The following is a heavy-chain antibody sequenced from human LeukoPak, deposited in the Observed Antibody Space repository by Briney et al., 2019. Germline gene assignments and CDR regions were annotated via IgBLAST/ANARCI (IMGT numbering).Heavy chain of an antibody. CDR2: ISGSGGST. J-gene: IGHJ4*02. CDR1: ALTFSSYA. CDR3: AKARGYSGYDGEFDY. D-gene: IGHD5-12*01. Sequence: PGGSLRLSCAAYALTFSSYAMSWVRQAPGKGMEWVSVISGSGGSTYYADSVKGQFTISIDNSKNTLYLQMNSLRAEDTAVYYCAKARGYSGYDGEFDYWGQGTLVTVSS. V-gene: IGHV3-23*01.